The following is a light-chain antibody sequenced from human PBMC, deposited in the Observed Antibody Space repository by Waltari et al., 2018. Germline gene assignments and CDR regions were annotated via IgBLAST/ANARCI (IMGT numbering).Light chain of an antibody. CDR1: NSNIGAGPA. V-gene: IGLV1-40*01. CDR2: RDD. CDR3: QSYDSGLSAVV. Sequence: SVLSQPPSVSGAPGQRLTISCTRTNSNIGAGPAGNWYRQVPGSAPKLLIYRDDDRPSGVPGRCSGSKSGTSASLSVTGLLVEDEGEYFCQSYDSGLSAVVFGGGTKLTVL. J-gene: IGLJ3*02.